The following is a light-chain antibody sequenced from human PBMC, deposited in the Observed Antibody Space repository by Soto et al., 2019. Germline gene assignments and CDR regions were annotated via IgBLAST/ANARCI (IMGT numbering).Light chain of an antibody. V-gene: IGKV3-11*01. CDR1: ESVSNS. J-gene: IGKJ1*01. Sequence: ETVLTQSPATLSLSPGERATLSCRASESVSNSLAWYQHKPGQAPRLLIYNASNRATGIPARFSGSGSGTDFTLIINRLEPEDFAVYHCQQYGSSSWTFGQGTKVDIK. CDR3: QQYGSSSWT. CDR2: NAS.